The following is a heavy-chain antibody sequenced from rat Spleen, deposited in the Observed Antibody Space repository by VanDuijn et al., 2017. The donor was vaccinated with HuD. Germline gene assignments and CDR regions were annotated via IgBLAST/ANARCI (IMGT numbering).Heavy chain of an antibody. D-gene: IGHD4-2*01. CDR2: ITSAGDTT. V-gene: IGHV5-31*01. Sequence: EVQLVESGGGLVQPGRSLKLACIASGFTFNNYWMTWIRQAPGKGLEWVASITSAGDTTYYPDSVKGRFTISREKTYSTLYLQMNSLRSEDTGTYYCTRENWTPDYWGQGVMVTVSS. CDR1: GFTFNNYW. CDR3: TRENWTPDY. J-gene: IGHJ2*01.